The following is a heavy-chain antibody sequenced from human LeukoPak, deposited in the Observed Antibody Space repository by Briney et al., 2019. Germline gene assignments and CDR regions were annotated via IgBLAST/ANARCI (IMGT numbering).Heavy chain of an antibody. CDR1: GGSFSGYY. CDR3: GRVDTAMVTPVDY. V-gene: IGHV4-34*01. D-gene: IGHD5-18*01. Sequence: SETLSLTCAVYGGSFSGYYWSWIRQPPGKGLEWIGEINHSGSTNYNPSLKSRVTISVDTSKNQFSLNLSSVTAAETAVYYCGRVDTAMVTPVDYWGQGTLVTVSS. J-gene: IGHJ4*02. CDR2: INHSGST.